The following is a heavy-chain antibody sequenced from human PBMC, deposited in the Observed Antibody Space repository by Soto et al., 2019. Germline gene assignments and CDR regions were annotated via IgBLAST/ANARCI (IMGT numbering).Heavy chain of an antibody. J-gene: IGHJ4*02. Sequence: SETLSLTCTVSGGSISSSSYYLGWIRQPPGKGLEWIGSIYYSGSTYYNPSLKSRVTISVDTSKNQFSLKLSSVTAADTAVYYCARHSSSADSGHDSFDYWGQGTLVTVSS. D-gene: IGHD5-12*01. CDR3: ARHSSSADSGHDSFDY. V-gene: IGHV4-39*01. CDR1: GGSISSSSYY. CDR2: IYYSGST.